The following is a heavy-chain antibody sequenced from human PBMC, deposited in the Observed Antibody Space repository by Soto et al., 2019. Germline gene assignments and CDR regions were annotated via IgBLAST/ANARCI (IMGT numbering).Heavy chain of an antibody. CDR3: ARGGASVTTPFDY. V-gene: IGHV3-11*01. J-gene: IGHJ4*02. CDR1: GVAFSDPY. CDR2: ISSSGSTI. D-gene: IGHD4-17*01. Sequence: QVQLVESGGGLVKPGGSLRLSCAASGVAFSDPYMSWIRQPPGKALEGISYISSSGSTIYYADSVKRRFTISRDNAKKSLSLQMASLTADDTAVYYCARGGASVTTPFDYWGQGTQDTVSS.